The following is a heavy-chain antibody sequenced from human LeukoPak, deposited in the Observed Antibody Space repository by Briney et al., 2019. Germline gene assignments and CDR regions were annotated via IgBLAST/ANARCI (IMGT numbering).Heavy chain of an antibody. CDR2: INPNSGGT. Sequence: ASVKVSCKASGYSFTDYFIHWVRQAPGQGLEWMGWINPNSGGTNYAQKFQGRVTMTRDTSISTAYMELSRLRSDDTAVYYCARDLQNGPSITDWFDPWGQGTLVTVSS. D-gene: IGHD3-10*01. J-gene: IGHJ5*02. CDR1: GYSFTDYF. CDR3: ARDLQNGPSITDWFDP. V-gene: IGHV1-2*02.